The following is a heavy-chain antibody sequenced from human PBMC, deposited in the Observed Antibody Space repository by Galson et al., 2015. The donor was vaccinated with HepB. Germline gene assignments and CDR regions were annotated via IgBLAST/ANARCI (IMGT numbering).Heavy chain of an antibody. CDR2: INPSGGST. D-gene: IGHD2-2*01. CDR3: ARDGDIVVVPAAIIMSYYYYGMDV. Sequence: SVKVSCKASGYTFTSYYMHWVRQAPGQGLEWMGIINPSGGSTSYAQKFQGRVTMTSDTSTSTVYMELSSLRSEDTAVYYCARDGDIVVVPAAIIMSYYYYGMDVWGQGTTVTVSS. J-gene: IGHJ6*02. CDR1: GYTFTSYY. V-gene: IGHV1-46*01.